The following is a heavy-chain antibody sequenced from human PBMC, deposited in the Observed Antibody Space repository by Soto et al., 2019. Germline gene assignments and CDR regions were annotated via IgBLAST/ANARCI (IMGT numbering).Heavy chain of an antibody. Sequence: ASVKVSCKASGYTFTSYGISWVRQAPGQGLEWMGWISAYNGNTNYAQKLQGRVTMTTDTSTSKAYMELRSLRSDDTAVYYCARDSYYDIYYYGMDVWGQGTTVTVSS. CDR1: GYTFTSYG. J-gene: IGHJ6*02. CDR2: ISAYNGNT. V-gene: IGHV1-18*01. D-gene: IGHD3-22*01. CDR3: ARDSYYDIYYYGMDV.